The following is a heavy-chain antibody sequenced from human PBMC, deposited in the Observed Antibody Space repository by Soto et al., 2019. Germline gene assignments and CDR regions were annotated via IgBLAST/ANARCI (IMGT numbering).Heavy chain of an antibody. J-gene: IGHJ5*02. CDR3: ARPAGMNHCFDI. CDR2: INPNSGGT. V-gene: IGHV1-2*02. Sequence: GQGLEWMGWINPNSGGTNYAQKFQGRVTMTRDTSISTAYMELSRLRSDDTAVYYSARPAGMNHCFDIPGQGPLVT.